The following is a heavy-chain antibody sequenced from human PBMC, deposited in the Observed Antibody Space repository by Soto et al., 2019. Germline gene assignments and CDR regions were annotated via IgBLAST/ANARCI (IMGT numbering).Heavy chain of an antibody. CDR1: GYTLTELS. CDR3: ATVLDYGGNSYFQH. D-gene: IGHD4-17*01. CDR2: FDPEDGET. Sequence: ASVKVSCKVSGYTLTELSMHWVRQAPGKGLEWMGGFDPEDGETIYAQKFQGRVTMTEDTSTDTAYMELSSLRSEDTAVYYCATVLDYGGNSYFQHWGQGTLVTVSS. V-gene: IGHV1-24*01. J-gene: IGHJ1*01.